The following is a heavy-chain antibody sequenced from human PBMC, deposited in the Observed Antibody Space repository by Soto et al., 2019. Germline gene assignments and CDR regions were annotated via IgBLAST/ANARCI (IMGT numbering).Heavy chain of an antibody. D-gene: IGHD6-13*01. CDR1: GFTFSSYA. CDR3: ARDSDPSVEYSSSSYGMDV. Sequence: GGSLRLSCAASGFTFSSYAMHWVRQAPGKGLEWVAVISYDGSNKYYADSVKGRFTISRDNSKNTLYLQMNSLRAEDTAVYYCARDSDPSVEYSSSSYGMDVWGQGTTVTVSS. J-gene: IGHJ6*02. CDR2: ISYDGSNK. V-gene: IGHV3-30-3*01.